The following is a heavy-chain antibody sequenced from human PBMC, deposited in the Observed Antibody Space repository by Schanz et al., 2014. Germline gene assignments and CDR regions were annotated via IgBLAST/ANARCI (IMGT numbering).Heavy chain of an antibody. D-gene: IGHD1-1*01. J-gene: IGHJ4*02. V-gene: IGHV3-64*04. CDR2: ITRSGGGT. CDR3: ARAHGNNWYGKGLDY. Sequence: VQLVESGGYLVQPGGSLRLSCSASGFTFSSYAMHWVRQASGKGLEYVSAITRSGGGTYYSDSVKGRFTISRDNSKNTLYLQMNSLRADDTAVYFCARAHGNNWYGKGLDYWGQGTQVTVSS. CDR1: GFTFSSYA.